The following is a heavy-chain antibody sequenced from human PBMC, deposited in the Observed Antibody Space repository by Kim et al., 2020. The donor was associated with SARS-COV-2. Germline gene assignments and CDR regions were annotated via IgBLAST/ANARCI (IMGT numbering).Heavy chain of an antibody. V-gene: IGHV4-31*02. J-gene: IGHJ6*02. CDR3: ARGITIFGVVTNGMDV. D-gene: IGHD3-3*01. Sequence: LKSRVTMSVDTSKNQFCLKLSSVTAADTAVYYCARGITIFGVVTNGMDVWGQGTTVTVSS.